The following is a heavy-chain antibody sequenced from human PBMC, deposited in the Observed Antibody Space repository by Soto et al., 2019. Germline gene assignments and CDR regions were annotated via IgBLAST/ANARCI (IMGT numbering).Heavy chain of an antibody. J-gene: IGHJ3*02. CDR1: GCTFSTNT. D-gene: IGHD3-10*01. CDR3: ARSTPGNPFDI. CDR2: ISAGSRSI. Sequence: GGALRLSGEASGCTFSTNTMNWVRQAPGKGLEWVSSISAGSRSIYYTDSLKGRSTVSRDNSKNSLYLQINSLKADDTAVYYCARSTPGNPFDIWGQGTMVTVSS. V-gene: IGHV3-21*01.